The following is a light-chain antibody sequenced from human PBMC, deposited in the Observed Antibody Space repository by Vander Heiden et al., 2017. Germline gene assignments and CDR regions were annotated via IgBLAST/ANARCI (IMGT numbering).Light chain of an antibody. CDR1: QSISSY. J-gene: IGKJ2*01. V-gene: IGKV1-39*01. Sequence: DIQMTHSPSSLSASVGDRVTITCRASQSISSYLNWYQQKPGKAPKLLIYAASSLQSGVPSRFSGSGSGTDFTLTISSLQPEDFAAYYCQQSDSNPMYTFGQGTKLEIK. CDR2: AAS. CDR3: QQSDSNPMYT.